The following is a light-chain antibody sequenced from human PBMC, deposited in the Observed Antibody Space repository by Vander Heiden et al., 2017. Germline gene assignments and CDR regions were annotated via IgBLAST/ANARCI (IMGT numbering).Light chain of an antibody. J-gene: IGLJ2*01. V-gene: IGLV3-21*02. CDR2: DDS. CDR3: QVWDSSSDHVI. Sequence: SYVLTQPPSVSVAPGQTARITCGGNNIGSERLLWYPQNPGQAPVLVVYDDSDRPSGIPERFSGSNSGTTATLTISRVEAGDEADYYCQVWDSSSDHVIFGGGTKLTVL. CDR1: NIGSER.